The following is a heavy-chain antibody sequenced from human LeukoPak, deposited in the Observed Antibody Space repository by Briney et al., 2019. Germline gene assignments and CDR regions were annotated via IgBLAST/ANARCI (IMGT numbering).Heavy chain of an antibody. J-gene: IGHJ6*02. CDR3: ARFSGRFPYYYGMDV. CDR1: GGSISNYY. Sequence: SETLSLTCTVSGGSISNYYWSWIRQPPGKGLEWIGYIYYSGTTNYNPSLKSRVTMSVDTSKNHFSLNLSSVTAADTAVYYCARFSGRFPYYYGMDVWGQGTTVTVSS. CDR2: IYYSGTT. D-gene: IGHD3-10*01. V-gene: IGHV4-59*01.